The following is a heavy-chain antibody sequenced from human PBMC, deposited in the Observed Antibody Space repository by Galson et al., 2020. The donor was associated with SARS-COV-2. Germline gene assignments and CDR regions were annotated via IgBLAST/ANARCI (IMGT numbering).Heavy chain of an antibody. CDR1: GYTFTSYG. J-gene: IGHJ4*02. D-gene: IGHD3-3*01. Sequence: ASVKVSCKASGYTFTSYGISWVRQAPGQWLEWMGWISAYNGNTNYAQKLQGRVTMTTDTSTSTAYMELRSLRSDDTAVYYCARDAGFLEWFIFDYWGQGTLVTVSS. CDR3: ARDAGFLEWFIFDY. CDR2: ISAYNGNT. V-gene: IGHV1-18*01.